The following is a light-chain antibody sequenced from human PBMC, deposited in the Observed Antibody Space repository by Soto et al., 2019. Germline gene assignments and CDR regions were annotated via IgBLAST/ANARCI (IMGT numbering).Light chain of an antibody. Sequence: EIVLTQSPGTLSLSPGERATLSCRASQSVSNSNLAWYQQKPGQAPRLLIYGASGRAAGIPDRFSGRESGTDFTLNISRREPEDFAVYYCQQYGSSPKTVGKGTKVDIK. CDR1: QSVSNSN. CDR2: GAS. V-gene: IGKV3-20*01. J-gene: IGKJ1*01. CDR3: QQYGSSPKT.